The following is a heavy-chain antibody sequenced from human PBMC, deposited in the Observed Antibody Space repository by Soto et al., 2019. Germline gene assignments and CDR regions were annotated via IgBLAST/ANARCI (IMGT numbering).Heavy chain of an antibody. V-gene: IGHV3-30*18. CDR1: GFSFSIYG. Sequence: QVQLVESGGGVVQPGRSLRLSCVASGFSFSIYGMYWVRQAPGKGLEWVAAISYDGSNKYYVDSVRGRFTIARDKSKNTVYLQMNSLRAEDTAVYYCANQYSGSPPNYFDYCGQGTLVTVSS. D-gene: IGHD1-26*01. CDR3: ANQYSGSPPNYFDY. CDR2: ISYDGSNK. J-gene: IGHJ4*01.